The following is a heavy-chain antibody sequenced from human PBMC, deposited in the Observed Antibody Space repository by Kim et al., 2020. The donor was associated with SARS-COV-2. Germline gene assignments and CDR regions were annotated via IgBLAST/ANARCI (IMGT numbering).Heavy chain of an antibody. D-gene: IGHD6-19*01. V-gene: IGHV4-34*01. CDR2: INHSGTT. CDR3: ARGQIALTVAVTIFQY. Sequence: SETLSLTCAVYGGSFSDYYWSWIRQSPGRGLEWIGQINHSGTTNYNPSLKSRVTISVDTSKNQFSLKVTSVTAADTAVYYCARGQIALTVAVTIFQYWG. J-gene: IGHJ4*01. CDR1: GGSFSDYY.